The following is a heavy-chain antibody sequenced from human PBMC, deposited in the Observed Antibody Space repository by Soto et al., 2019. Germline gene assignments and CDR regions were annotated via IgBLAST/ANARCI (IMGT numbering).Heavy chain of an antibody. D-gene: IGHD4-17*01. J-gene: IGHJ3*02. CDR2: ISYDGSNK. Sequence: QVQLVESGGGVVQPGRSLRLSCAASGFTFSSYAMHWVRQAPGKGLEWVAVISYDGSNKYYADSVKGRFTISRDNSKNTLYLQMNSLRAEDTAVYYCARGTVTTLSHPGWTTFDIWGQGTMVTVSS. V-gene: IGHV3-30-3*01. CDR1: GFTFSSYA. CDR3: ARGTVTTLSHPGWTTFDI.